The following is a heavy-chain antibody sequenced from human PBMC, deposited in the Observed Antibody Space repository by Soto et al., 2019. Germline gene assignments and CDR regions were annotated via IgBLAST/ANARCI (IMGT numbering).Heavy chain of an antibody. V-gene: IGHV1-69*13. D-gene: IGHD3-22*01. CDR2: IIPRSATS. Sequence: SVKVSCKASGDTFSTYTITWMRQAPGQGLEWMGGIIPRSATSNYAQKFQGRVTITADESTNTAYMELSSLRSEDTAVYYCARSGYYYDSSQDSNWFDPWGQGTLVTVSS. CDR3: ARSGYYYDSSQDSNWFDP. CDR1: GDTFSTYT. J-gene: IGHJ5*02.